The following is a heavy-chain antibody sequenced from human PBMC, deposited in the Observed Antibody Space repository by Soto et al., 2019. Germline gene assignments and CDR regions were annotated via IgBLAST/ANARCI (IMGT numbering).Heavy chain of an antibody. CDR3: AKGLGWSVGTFDQ. J-gene: IGHJ4*02. V-gene: IGHV3-23*01. CDR2: VTGSGSNT. CDR1: AFTFSNYA. Sequence: EVQVLESGGGLVQPGGSLRLSCAASAFTFSNYAMNWVRQAPGRGLEWVSGVTGSGSNTYYVDSVKGRFTISRDSSKNTVYLQMSSLRAEDTAVYYCAKGLGWSVGTFDQWGQGALVTGSS. D-gene: IGHD1-26*01.